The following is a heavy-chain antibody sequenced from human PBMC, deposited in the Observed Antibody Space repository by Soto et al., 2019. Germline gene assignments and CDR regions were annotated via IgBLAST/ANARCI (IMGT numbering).Heavy chain of an antibody. CDR3: ARGPSLLVLRFLEWLLDFDY. D-gene: IGHD3-3*01. CDR2: ISGSGGST. CDR1: GFTFSSYA. Sequence: EVQLLESGGGLVQPGGSLRLSCAASGFTFSSYAMSWVRQAPGKGLEWVSAISGSGGSTYYADSVKGRFTISRDNSKNTLYLQMNSLRAEDTAVYYCARGPSLLVLRFLEWLLDFDYWGQGTLVTVSS. V-gene: IGHV3-23*01. J-gene: IGHJ4*02.